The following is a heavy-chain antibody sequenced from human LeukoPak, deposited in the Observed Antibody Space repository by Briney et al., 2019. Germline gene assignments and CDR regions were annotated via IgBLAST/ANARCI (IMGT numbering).Heavy chain of an antibody. CDR2: ISSSGSTI. CDR3: ARHGYSGYVVDY. Sequence: GGSLRLSCAASGFTFSSYEMNWVRQVPGKGLEWVSYISSSGSTIYYADSVKGRFTISRDNAKNSLYLQMNSLRAEDTAVYYCARHGYSGYVVDYWGQGTLVTVSS. D-gene: IGHD5-12*01. CDR1: GFTFSSYE. J-gene: IGHJ4*02. V-gene: IGHV3-48*03.